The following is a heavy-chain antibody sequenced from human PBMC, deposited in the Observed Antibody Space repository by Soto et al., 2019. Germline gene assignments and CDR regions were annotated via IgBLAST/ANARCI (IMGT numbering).Heavy chain of an antibody. D-gene: IGHD2-21*01. Sequence: DPVQVSCEASRHTFTRTYTHWERQAPGQGHERMGLINSSGGSTNYAQKFQGRDTRTRDTSTSTVYMELDSLRSGHRPVDYCGWRWLYIVNYIHYCGRVPLVAVSS. CDR3: GWRWLYIVNYIHY. CDR1: RHTFTRTY. CDR2: INSSGGST. V-gene: IGHV1-46*01. J-gene: IGHJ4*01.